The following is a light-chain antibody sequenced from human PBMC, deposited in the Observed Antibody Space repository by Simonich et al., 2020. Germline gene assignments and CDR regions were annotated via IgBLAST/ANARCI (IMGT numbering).Light chain of an antibody. CDR1: QGIISY. J-gene: IGKJ4*01. CDR3: XQLNSYPLT. V-gene: IGKV1-9*01. Sequence: DIQXXQSPSFLSASVGNRVTITCRASQGIISYLAWYQQKPGKAPKLLIYAASPLQSGVPSRFSGSXSGXXFTLTISSLXPXXFATYYCXQLNSYPLTFGGGXKVEXK. CDR2: AAS.